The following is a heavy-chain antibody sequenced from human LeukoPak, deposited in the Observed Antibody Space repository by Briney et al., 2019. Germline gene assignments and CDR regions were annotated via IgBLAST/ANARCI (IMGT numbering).Heavy chain of an antibody. CDR3: ARGAFNTSPDY. CDR2: ISTSSGFM. D-gene: IGHD2-2*01. V-gene: IGHV3-21*05. Sequence: GGSLRLSCAASGFSFSSYSMNWVRQAPGKGLEWISYISTSSGFMSYADSVKGRFTISRDNAKNSLYLQMNSLRAEDTAVYYCARGAFNTSPDYWGQGILVTVSS. J-gene: IGHJ4*02. CDR1: GFSFSSYS.